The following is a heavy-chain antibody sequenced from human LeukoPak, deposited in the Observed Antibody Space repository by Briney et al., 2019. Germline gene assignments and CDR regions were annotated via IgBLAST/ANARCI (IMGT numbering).Heavy chain of an antibody. Sequence: GRSLRLSCAASGFTFSSYGMHWVRQAPGKGLEWVAIIWNDESNKYYADSVKGRFTISRDNSKNTLYLQMNTLRVEDSAVYYCARDPYGMDVWGQGTTVTVS. J-gene: IGHJ6*02. V-gene: IGHV3-33*01. CDR3: ARDPYGMDV. CDR1: GFTFSSYG. CDR2: IWNDESNK.